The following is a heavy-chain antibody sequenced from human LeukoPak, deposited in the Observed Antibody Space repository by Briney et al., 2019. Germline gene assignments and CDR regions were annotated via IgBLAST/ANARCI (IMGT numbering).Heavy chain of an antibody. D-gene: IGHD6-19*01. Sequence: SVKVSRKASGGTFSSYAISWVRQAPGQGLEWMGGIIPIFGTANYAQKFQGRVTITVDKSTSTAYMELSSLRSEDTAVYYCARHRYSSGWSNFDYWGQGTLVTVSS. CDR3: ARHRYSSGWSNFDY. J-gene: IGHJ4*02. CDR1: GGTFSSYA. CDR2: IIPIFGTA. V-gene: IGHV1-69*06.